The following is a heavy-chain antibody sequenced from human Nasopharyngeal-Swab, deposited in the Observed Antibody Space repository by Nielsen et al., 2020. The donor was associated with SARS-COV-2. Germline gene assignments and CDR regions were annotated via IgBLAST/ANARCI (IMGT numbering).Heavy chain of an antibody. D-gene: IGHD2-21*01. CDR3: ARVVVGTGGYYYYMDV. J-gene: IGHJ6*03. Sequence: SETLSLTCTVSGGSISSYYWSWLRQPPGKGLEWIGYIYYSRSTNYNPSLKSRVTISVDTSKNQFSLKLSSVTAADTAVYYCARVVVGTGGYYYYMDVWGKGTTVTVSS. V-gene: IGHV4-59*01. CDR2: IYYSRST. CDR1: GGSISSYY.